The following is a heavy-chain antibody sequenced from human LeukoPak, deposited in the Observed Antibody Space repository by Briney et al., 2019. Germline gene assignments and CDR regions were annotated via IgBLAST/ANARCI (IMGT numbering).Heavy chain of an antibody. J-gene: IGHJ6*03. CDR3: ARDVASSDYADYYYYYMDV. CDR2: INPSGGST. Sequence: ASVKVSCKASGYTFTSYYMHWVRQAPGQGLEWMGIINPSGGSTSYAQKFQGRVTMTRDMSTSTVYMELSSLRSDDTAVYYCARDVASSDYADYYYYYMDVWGKGTTVTVSS. D-gene: IGHD3-16*01. V-gene: IGHV1-46*01. CDR1: GYTFTSYY.